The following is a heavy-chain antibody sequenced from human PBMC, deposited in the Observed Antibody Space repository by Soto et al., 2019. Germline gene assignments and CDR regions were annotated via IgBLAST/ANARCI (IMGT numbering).Heavy chain of an antibody. Sequence: PGESLKISCKASGYTFTSYWITWVRQMLGKGLEWMGRIDPTDSYRTYSPSFRGHVTISVDKSITTAYLQWNRLEASDTAVYYCARDGLRATNYALAVLGQGTTVTVSS. V-gene: IGHV5-10-1*01. D-gene: IGHD3-16*01. CDR2: IDPTDSYR. CDR3: ARDGLRATNYALAV. CDR1: GYTFTSYW. J-gene: IGHJ6*02.